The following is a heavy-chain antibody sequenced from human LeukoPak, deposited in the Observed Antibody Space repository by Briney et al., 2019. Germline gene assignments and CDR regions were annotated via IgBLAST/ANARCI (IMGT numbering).Heavy chain of an antibody. J-gene: IGHJ4*02. CDR2: ISSSGSTI. D-gene: IGHD5-12*01. Sequence: GGSLGLSCAASGFTFSDYYMSWIRQAPGKGLEWVSYISSSGSTIYYADSVKGRFTIPRDNAKNSLYLQMNSLRAEDTAVYYCARENSGYDYFRGYYLDYWGQGTLVTVSS. CDR1: GFTFSDYY. CDR3: ARENSGYDYFRGYYLDY. V-gene: IGHV3-11*01.